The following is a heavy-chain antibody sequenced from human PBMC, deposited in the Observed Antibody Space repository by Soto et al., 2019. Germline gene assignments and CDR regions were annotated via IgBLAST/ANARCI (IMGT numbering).Heavy chain of an antibody. Sequence: RASVKVSCKASGGTFSSYAISWVRQAPGQGLEWMGGIIPIFGTANYAQKFQGRVTITADESTSTAYMELSSLRSEDTAVYYCARGSQYYDILTGSWDYYYGMDVWGQGTTVTVSS. CDR2: IIPIFGTA. D-gene: IGHD3-9*01. CDR1: GGTFSSYA. CDR3: ARGSQYYDILTGSWDYYYGMDV. V-gene: IGHV1-69*13. J-gene: IGHJ6*02.